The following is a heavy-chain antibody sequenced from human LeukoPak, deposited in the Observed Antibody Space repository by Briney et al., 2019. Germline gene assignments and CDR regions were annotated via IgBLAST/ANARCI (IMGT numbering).Heavy chain of an antibody. CDR2: IHSSGSP. Sequence: SETLSLTCSVSGDSLSGRYWVWVRQPPGSQPEWVGYIHSSGSPNYNPSLKSRVTISIDTSRNQFSLKLSSVTAADTAVYYCARLGGWLQLSAFDIWGQGTMVAVSS. V-gene: IGHV4-59*11. J-gene: IGHJ3*02. CDR1: GDSLSGRY. D-gene: IGHD5-24*01. CDR3: ARLGGWLQLSAFDI.